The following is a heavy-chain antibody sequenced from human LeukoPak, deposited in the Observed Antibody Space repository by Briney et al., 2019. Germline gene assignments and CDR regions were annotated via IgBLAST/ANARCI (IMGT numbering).Heavy chain of an antibody. CDR2: IRSKGYGGTT. D-gene: IGHD2-2*01. CDR1: GFTFSNYG. Sequence: GGSLRLSCAASGFTFSNYGIHWVRQAPGKGLEWVGFIRSKGYGGTTEYAASVRGRFTISRDDSKSIAYLQMSSLQTEDTAVYYCTRGQYANLFWGQGTLVTVSS. V-gene: IGHV3-49*04. J-gene: IGHJ4*02. CDR3: TRGQYANLF.